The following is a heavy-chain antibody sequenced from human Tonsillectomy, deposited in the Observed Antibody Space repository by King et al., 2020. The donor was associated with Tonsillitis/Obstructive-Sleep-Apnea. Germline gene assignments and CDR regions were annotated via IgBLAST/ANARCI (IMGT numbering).Heavy chain of an antibody. V-gene: IGHV3-13*01. D-gene: IGHD3-3*01. CDR2: MGSAGHT. CDR1: GFTFSNYD. Sequence: VQLVESGGGLVQPGGSLRLSCIASGFTFSNYDMHWVRQATGKGLEWVSAMGSAGHTYYPGSGKGRFTISKENAKNSLYLQMCSLRAGDTAVYYCARAISSDLDLWGRGTLVTVSS. CDR3: ARAISSDLDL. J-gene: IGHJ2*01.